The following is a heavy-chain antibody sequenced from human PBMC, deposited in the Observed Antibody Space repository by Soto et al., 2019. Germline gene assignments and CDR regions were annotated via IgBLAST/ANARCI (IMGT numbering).Heavy chain of an antibody. CDR2: VYYRGRS. Sequence: SETLSLTCTVSGGSVSNSNYYWGCIRQSPGKVLEWIGSVYYRGRSYSKSSVKSRVTISVDTSKNQFSLNLNSVTASDTAVYYCVSQRTSVLTQAYFDYWGPGALVTVSS. V-gene: IGHV4-39*01. CDR3: VSQRTSVLTQAYFDY. CDR1: GGSVSNSNYY. J-gene: IGHJ4*02. D-gene: IGHD2-8*01.